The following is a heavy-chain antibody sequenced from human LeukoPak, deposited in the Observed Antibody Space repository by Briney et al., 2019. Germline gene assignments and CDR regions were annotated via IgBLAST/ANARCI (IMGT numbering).Heavy chain of an antibody. J-gene: IGHJ4*02. V-gene: IGHV4-59*11. CDR2: IYYSGST. CDR3: ARDQCSSTSCYMFGY. CDR1: GGSISSHY. Sequence: PETLSLTCTVSGGSISSHYWSWIRQPPGKGLEWIGYIYYSGSTNYNPSLKSRVTISVDTSKNQFSLKLSSVTAADTAVYYCARDQCSSTSCYMFGYWGQGTLVTVSS. D-gene: IGHD2-2*02.